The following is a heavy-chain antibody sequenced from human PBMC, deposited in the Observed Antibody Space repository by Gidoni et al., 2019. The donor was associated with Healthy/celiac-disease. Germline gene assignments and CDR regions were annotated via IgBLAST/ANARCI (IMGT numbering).Heavy chain of an antibody. CDR1: GFTFSSYA. CDR3: ARDPATTFLVVFALDY. D-gene: IGHD2-21*01. Sequence: QVQLVESGGGVVQPGRSLRLSCAASGFTFSSYAMHWVRQAPGKGLEWVAVISYDGSNKYYADSVKGRFTISRDNSKNTLYLQMNSLRAEDTAVYYCARDPATTFLVVFALDYWGQGTLVTVSS. CDR2: ISYDGSNK. V-gene: IGHV3-30*01. J-gene: IGHJ4*02.